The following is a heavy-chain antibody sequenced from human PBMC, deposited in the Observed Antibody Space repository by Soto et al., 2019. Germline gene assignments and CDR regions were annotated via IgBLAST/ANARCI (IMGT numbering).Heavy chain of an antibody. D-gene: IGHD2-21*01. CDR1: GYIFTDYG. CDR2: ISYDGSHK. Sequence: QVQLVESGGGVVQPGKSLSLSCTASGYIFTDYGMHWVPQAPGKGLEWVAYISYDGSHKYYGDSVKGRLIISRDTAKKTFYMRVYSLRGEDTAVFFCAKDQGRVTFSYSYYGMDAWGQGTTVTVSS. CDR3: AKDQGRVTFSYSYYGMDA. J-gene: IGHJ6*02. V-gene: IGHV3-30*18.